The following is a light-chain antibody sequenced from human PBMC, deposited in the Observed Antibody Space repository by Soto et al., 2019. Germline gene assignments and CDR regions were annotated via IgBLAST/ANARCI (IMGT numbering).Light chain of an antibody. CDR1: SSDVGGYNY. CDR3: NSYAGSDNLV. J-gene: IGLJ3*02. CDR2: EVS. Sequence: QSALTQPASVSGSPGQSITISCTGTSSDVGGYNYVSWYQQQSGKAPKLMIHEVSNRPSGVSSRFSGSKSGNTASLTVSGLQAEDEADYYCNSYAGSDNLVFGGGTKLTVL. V-gene: IGLV2-14*01.